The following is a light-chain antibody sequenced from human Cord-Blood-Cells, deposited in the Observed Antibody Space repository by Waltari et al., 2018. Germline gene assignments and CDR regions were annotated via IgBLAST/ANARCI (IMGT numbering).Light chain of an antibody. CDR2: AAS. CDR1: QSISSY. J-gene: IGKJ4*01. CDR3: QQSYSTPLT. Sequence: DIQMTQSPSSLSASVGARVTITCRASQSISSYLNWYQQKPGKAPKLLIYAASSLQSGVPSRFSGSGSGTDFTPTISSLQPEDFATYYCQQSYSTPLTFGGGTKVEIK. V-gene: IGKV1-39*01.